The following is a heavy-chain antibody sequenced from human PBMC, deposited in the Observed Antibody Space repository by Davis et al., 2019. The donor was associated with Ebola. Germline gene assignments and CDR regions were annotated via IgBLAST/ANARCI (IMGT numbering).Heavy chain of an antibody. J-gene: IGHJ6*03. Sequence: ASVTVSCKASGYTFTGYYMHWVRQAPGQGLEWMGWINPNSGGTNYAQKFQGRVTMTRDTSISTAYMELSRLRSDDTAVYYCARSGRDIVVVPAAPAPYYYYYMDVWGKGTTVTVSS. CDR1: GYTFTGYY. V-gene: IGHV1-2*02. CDR3: ARSGRDIVVVPAAPAPYYYYYMDV. D-gene: IGHD2-2*01. CDR2: INPNSGGT.